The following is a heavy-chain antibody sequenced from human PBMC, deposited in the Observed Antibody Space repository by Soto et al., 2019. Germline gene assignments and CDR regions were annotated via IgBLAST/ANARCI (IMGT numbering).Heavy chain of an antibody. V-gene: IGHV3-15*01. Sequence: EVQLVESGGGLVKPGGSLRLSCAASGFTFSNAWMSWVRQAPGKGLEWVGRIKSKTDGGTTDYAAPMKGRFTISRDDSKNTLYLQMNSLKTEDTAVYYCTHQFWSGYYSWGFWGQGTLVTVSS. D-gene: IGHD3-3*01. J-gene: IGHJ4*02. CDR1: GFTFSNAW. CDR2: IKSKTDGGTT. CDR3: THQFWSGYYSWGF.